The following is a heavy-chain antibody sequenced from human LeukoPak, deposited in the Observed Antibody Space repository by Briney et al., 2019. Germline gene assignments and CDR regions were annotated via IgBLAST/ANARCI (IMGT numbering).Heavy chain of an antibody. V-gene: IGHV3-48*03. Sequence: GGSLRLSCVVSGFTFSPYSMNWVRQAPGKGLEWVSYISSSGSTIYYADSVKGRFTISRDNAKNSLYLQMNSLRAEGTAVYYCAELGITMIGGVWGKGTTVTISS. CDR1: GFTFSPYS. D-gene: IGHD3-10*02. CDR2: ISSSGSTI. J-gene: IGHJ6*04. CDR3: AELGITMIGGV.